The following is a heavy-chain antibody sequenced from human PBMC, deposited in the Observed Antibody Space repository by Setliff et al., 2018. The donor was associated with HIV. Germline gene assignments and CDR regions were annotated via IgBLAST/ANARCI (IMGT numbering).Heavy chain of an antibody. CDR2: IIPILGIA. CDR3: ARDSEWGSYIFWTFDI. J-gene: IGHJ3*02. Sequence: ASVKVSCKASGGTFSSYAISWVRQAPGQGLEWMGGIIPILGIANYAQKFQGRVTITADESTSTAYMELSSLGSEDTAVYYCARDSEWGSYIFWTFDIWGQGTMVTVSS. V-gene: IGHV1-69*10. CDR1: GGTFSSYA. D-gene: IGHD1-26*01.